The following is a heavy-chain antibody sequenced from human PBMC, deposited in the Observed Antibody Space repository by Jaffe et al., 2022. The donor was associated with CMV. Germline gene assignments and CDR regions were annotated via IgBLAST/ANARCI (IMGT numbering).Heavy chain of an antibody. CDR2: INPSGGST. Sequence: QVQLVQSGAEVKKPGASVKVSCKASGYSFTDYYMFWVRQAPGQGLEVMGRINPSGGSTTYAQKFQGRVTMTRDTSTSTFYMELDSLISEDTAVYFCARKGGYDSGAWDLAAFDIWGQGTKVTVSS. D-gene: IGHD3-22*01. V-gene: IGHV1-46*01. CDR1: GYSFTDYY. CDR3: ARKGGYDSGAWDLAAFDI. J-gene: IGHJ3*02.